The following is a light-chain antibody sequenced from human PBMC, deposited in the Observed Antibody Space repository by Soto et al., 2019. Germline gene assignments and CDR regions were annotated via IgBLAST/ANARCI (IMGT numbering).Light chain of an antibody. CDR3: QQHGSSPPRP. V-gene: IGKV3-20*01. Sequence: EIMRTQSTASLSVSRGGRATQSWGAIQSLSNDCLAWYPQKPGQTPRLLLYGAATRATDGPDRFSGSGSGADFTISISRLEPEDFAVYYCQQHGSSPPRPFGQGTNVDIK. J-gene: IGKJ1*01. CDR2: GAA. CDR1: QSLSNDC.